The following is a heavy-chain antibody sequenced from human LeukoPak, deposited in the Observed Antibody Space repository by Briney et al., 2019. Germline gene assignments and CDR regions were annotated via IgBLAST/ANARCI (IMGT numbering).Heavy chain of an antibody. CDR1: GGSISSYY. V-gene: IGHV4-59*08. CDR2: IYYSGST. D-gene: IGHD5-18*01. CDR3: ASGERGYSYGPLDY. Sequence: PSETLSLTCSVSGGSISSYYWSWIRQTPGKGLEWIGYIYYSGSTTYNPSLKSRVTLSIDTSKNQFSLKLNSVTAADTAVYYCASGERGYSYGPLDYWGQGTLVTVSS. J-gene: IGHJ4*02.